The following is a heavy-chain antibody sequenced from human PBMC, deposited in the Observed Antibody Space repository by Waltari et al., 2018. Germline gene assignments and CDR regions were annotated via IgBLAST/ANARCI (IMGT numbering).Heavy chain of an antibody. D-gene: IGHD1-26*01. V-gene: IGHV4-38-2*01. J-gene: IGHJ4*02. Sequence: QVQLQESGPGLVKPSETLSLTCAVSGYSISSGYYWGWIRQPPGKGLEWIGSIYHSGSTYYNPSLKSRVTISVDTSKNQFSLKLTSVIAADTAVYYCARGHGGSYYVFDYWGQGTLVTVSS. CDR3: ARGHGGSYYVFDY. CDR1: GYSISSGYY. CDR2: IYHSGST.